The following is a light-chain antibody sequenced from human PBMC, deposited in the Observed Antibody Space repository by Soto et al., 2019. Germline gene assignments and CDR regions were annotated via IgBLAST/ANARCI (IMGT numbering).Light chain of an antibody. CDR3: QYRSNWSPGT. CDR1: QSVSSSY. CDR2: DAS. V-gene: IGKV3-11*01. J-gene: IGKJ5*01. Sequence: EIVLPQSPATLSLSPGERATLSCRARQSVSSSYLAWYHQKPGQAPRLLIYDASNRATGIPARFSGSGSGTDFTLTISSREPEDVAVYNCQYRSNWSPGTVGKGTRLENK.